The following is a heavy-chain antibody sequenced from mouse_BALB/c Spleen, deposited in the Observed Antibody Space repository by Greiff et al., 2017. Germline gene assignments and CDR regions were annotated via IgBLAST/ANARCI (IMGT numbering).Heavy chain of an antibody. CDR1: GFNIKDTY. Sequence: EVQLQQSGAELVKPGASVKLSCTASGFNIKDTYMHWVKQRPEQGLEWIGRIDPANGNTKYDPKFQGKATITADTSSNTAYLQLSSLTSEDTAVYYCARLLLSDYAMDYWGQGTSVTVSS. CDR3: ARLLLSDYAMDY. CDR2: IDPANGNT. V-gene: IGHV14-3*02. J-gene: IGHJ4*01. D-gene: IGHD2-12*01.